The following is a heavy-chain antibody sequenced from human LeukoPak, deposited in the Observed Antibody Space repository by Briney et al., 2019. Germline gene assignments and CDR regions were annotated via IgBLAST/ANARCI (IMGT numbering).Heavy chain of an antibody. J-gene: IGHJ4*02. CDR1: GYTFTSYY. Sequence: GASVKVSCKASGYTFTSYYMHWVRQAPGQGLEWMGWINPNSGGTNYAQKFQGRVTMTRDTSISTAFMELSRLRSDDTAVYYCARSDIVVVVAASGDKFDYWGQGTLVTVSS. CDR3: ARSDIVVVVAASGDKFDY. D-gene: IGHD2-15*01. V-gene: IGHV1-2*02. CDR2: INPNSGGT.